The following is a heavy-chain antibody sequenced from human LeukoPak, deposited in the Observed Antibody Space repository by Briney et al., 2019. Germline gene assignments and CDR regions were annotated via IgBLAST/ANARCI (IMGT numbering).Heavy chain of an antibody. D-gene: IGHD2-2*03. Sequence: GGSLRLSCAASGFTVNNKYMTWVRQAPGKGLEWVSGIGGSGTRTYYADSVKGRFTISRDNSKNTLYLQMNSLRDEDTAVYYCAKDSHWILFDDWGQGTLVTVSS. J-gene: IGHJ4*02. CDR3: AKDSHWILFDD. V-gene: IGHV3-23*01. CDR2: IGGSGTRT. CDR1: GFTVNNKY.